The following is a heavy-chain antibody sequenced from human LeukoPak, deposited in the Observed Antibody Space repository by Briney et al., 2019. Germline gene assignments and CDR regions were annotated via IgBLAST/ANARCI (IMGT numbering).Heavy chain of an antibody. V-gene: IGHV3-33*08. D-gene: IGHD4-17*01. J-gene: IGHJ3*02. CDR3: ARPYGDYARGAFDI. Sequence: QPGGSLELSWAASGFTFRGYGRGWVRQAPGRGREGVPVIWYDATYKYYSDSVKGRFTISRDNSKNTVYLQMNTLRAEDTAMYFCARPYGDYARGAFDIWGQGTTVTVSS. CDR1: GFTFRGYG. CDR2: IWYDATYK.